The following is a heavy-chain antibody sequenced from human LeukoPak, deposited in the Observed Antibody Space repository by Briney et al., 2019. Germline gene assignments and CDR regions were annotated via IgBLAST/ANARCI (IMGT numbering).Heavy chain of an antibody. J-gene: IGHJ6*03. D-gene: IGHD6-6*01. CDR3: VRVFGRIAARTYYYYYMYV. Sequence: ASVKVSCKASGYTFTGYYMHWVRQAPGQGLEWMGRINPNSGGTNYAQKFQGRGTMTRDTYISTAYMELSRLRSVDTAVYYCVRVFGRIAARTYYYYYMYVWGKGTTVTVSS. V-gene: IGHV1-2*06. CDR1: GYTFTGYY. CDR2: INPNSGGT.